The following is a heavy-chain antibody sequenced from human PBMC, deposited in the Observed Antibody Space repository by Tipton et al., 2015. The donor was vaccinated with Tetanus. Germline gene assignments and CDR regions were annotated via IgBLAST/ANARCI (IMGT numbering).Heavy chain of an antibody. CDR1: GVSISDTSFY. Sequence: TLSLTCSVSGVSISDTSFYWAWIRQPPGKGLEWIGYIYYSGSTNYNPSLKSRVTISVDTSKNQFSLKLSSVTAADTAVYYCARHYNYPSIFDFWGQGALVTVSS. D-gene: IGHD1-1*01. J-gene: IGHJ4*02. V-gene: IGHV4-61*05. CDR3: ARHYNYPSIFDF. CDR2: IYYSGST.